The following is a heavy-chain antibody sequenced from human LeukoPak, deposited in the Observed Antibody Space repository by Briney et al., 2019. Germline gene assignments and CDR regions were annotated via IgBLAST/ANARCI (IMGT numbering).Heavy chain of an antibody. J-gene: IGHJ4*02. CDR1: GGSISSGGYY. D-gene: IGHD6-6*01. Sequence: SETLSLTCTVSGGSISSGGYYWSWIRQHPGKGLEWIGYIYYSGSTYYNPSLKSRVTISVDTSKNQFSLKLSSVTAADTAVYYCAREGSSNHYFDYWGQGTLVTASS. CDR2: IYYSGST. V-gene: IGHV4-31*03. CDR3: AREGSSNHYFDY.